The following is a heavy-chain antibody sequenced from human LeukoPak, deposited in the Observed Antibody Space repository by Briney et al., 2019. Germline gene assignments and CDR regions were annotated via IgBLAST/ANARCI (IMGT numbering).Heavy chain of an antibody. D-gene: IGHD2-2*01. Sequence: SETLSPTCAVYGGSFSGYYWSWIRQPPGKGLEWIGEINHSGSTNYNPSLKSRVTISVDTSKNQFSLKLGSVTAADTAVYYCARAYGDIVVVPAALFDYWGQGTLVTVSS. J-gene: IGHJ4*02. V-gene: IGHV4-34*01. CDR2: INHSGST. CDR1: GGSFSGYY. CDR3: ARAYGDIVVVPAALFDY.